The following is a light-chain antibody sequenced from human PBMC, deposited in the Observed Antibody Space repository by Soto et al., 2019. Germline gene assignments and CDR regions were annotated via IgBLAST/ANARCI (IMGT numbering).Light chain of an antibody. CDR2: GAS. CDR3: QHRSNWPLT. Sequence: EIVMTQSPATLSVSPGERATLSCRASQYIRTIYLAWYQQKPGQAPRLLIYGASSRAIGVPARFSGSGSGTDFTLTITSLEPEDFAVYYCQHRSNWPLTFGGGTKVDIK. CDR1: QYIRTIY. J-gene: IGKJ4*01. V-gene: IGKV3D-20*02.